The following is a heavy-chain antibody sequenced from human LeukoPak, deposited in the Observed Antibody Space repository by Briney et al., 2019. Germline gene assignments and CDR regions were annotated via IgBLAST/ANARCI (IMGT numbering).Heavy chain of an antibody. CDR2: IYYSGTT. J-gene: IGHJ3*02. CDR1: GYSINSGYY. V-gene: IGHV4-38-2*01. CDR3: ARDPTYYYDSSGSYHSFDI. Sequence: SETLSLTCAVSGYSINSGYYWGCIRQPPGKGLEWIGSIYYSGTTYYNPSLKSRVTMSVVTSKNQFSVRLTSVTAADTAVYYCARDPTYYYDSSGSYHSFDIWGQGTMVTVSS. D-gene: IGHD3-22*01.